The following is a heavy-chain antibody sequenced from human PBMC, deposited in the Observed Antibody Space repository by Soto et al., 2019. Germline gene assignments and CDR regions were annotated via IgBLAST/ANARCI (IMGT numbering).Heavy chain of an antibody. D-gene: IGHD2-2*03. CDR3: ARDERGHCVGTSCPHFDC. CDR2: ISPYNSNP. Sequence: QVQLVQSGPEVKEPGASVKVSCKASGYTFNTYGISWVRQAPGQGLEWMGWISPYNSNPNYAPKFHGRFTVTIDTSTSTVYMEVRNLRSDDTSVYYCARDERGHCVGTSCPHFDCCGQGTLVTVSS. V-gene: IGHV1-18*01. J-gene: IGHJ4*02. CDR1: GYTFNTYG.